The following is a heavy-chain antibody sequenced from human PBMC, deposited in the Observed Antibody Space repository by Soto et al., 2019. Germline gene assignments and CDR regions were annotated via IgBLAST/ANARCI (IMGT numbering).Heavy chain of an antibody. D-gene: IGHD6-19*01. J-gene: IGHJ6*02. CDR3: ARAGCGSVWYEPGLTTDYYYYGMDV. V-gene: IGHV1-69*13. Sequence: RASVKVSCKASGGTFSSYAISWVRQAPGQGLERMGGIIPIFGTANYAQKYQGRVTITADESTSTAYMELSSLRSEDTAVYYCARAGCGSVWYEPGLTTDYYYYGMDVWGQGTTVTVSS. CDR1: GGTFSSYA. CDR2: IIPIFGTA.